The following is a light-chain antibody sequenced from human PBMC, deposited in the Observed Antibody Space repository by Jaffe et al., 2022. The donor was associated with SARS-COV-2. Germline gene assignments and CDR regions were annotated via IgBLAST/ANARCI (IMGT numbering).Light chain of an antibody. Sequence: QSALTQPASVSGSPGQSITISCTGTSSDVGNYNLVSWFQQHPGKAPKLMIYEGTKRPSGVSNRFSGSKSGNTASLTISGLQAEDEADYYCCSYARSSTWLFGGGTKLTVL. CDR3: CSYARSSTWL. CDR2: EGT. V-gene: IGLV2-23*01. CDR1: SSDVGNYNL. J-gene: IGLJ3*02.